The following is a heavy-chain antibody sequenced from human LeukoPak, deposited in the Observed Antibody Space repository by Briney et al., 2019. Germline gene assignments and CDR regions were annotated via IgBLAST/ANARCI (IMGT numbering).Heavy chain of an antibody. CDR2: IWDDGSSK. V-gene: IGHV3-33*06. J-gene: IGHJ4*02. CDR1: GFTFSSYG. D-gene: IGHD1-26*01. CDR3: AKPTRGSGSFLIDS. Sequence: PGGSLRLSCAASGFTFSSYGMHWARQAPAKGLEWVAVIWDDGSSKYYGDSVMGRFTISRVNSKNKLYLQMNSPIAEAKAVYYFAKPTRGSGSFLIDSWGQGTLVTVSS.